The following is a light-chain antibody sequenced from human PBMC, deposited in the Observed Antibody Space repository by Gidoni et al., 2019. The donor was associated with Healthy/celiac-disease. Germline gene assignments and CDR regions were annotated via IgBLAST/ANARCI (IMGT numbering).Light chain of an antibody. CDR2: EVS. J-gene: IGLJ2*01. V-gene: IGLV2-8*01. CDR3: SSYAGSNNLV. CDR1: SSDVGGYNY. Sequence: PGQSVTISCTGTSSDVGGYNYVSWYQQHPGKAPKLMIYEVSKRPSGVPDRFSGSKSGNTASLTVSGLQAEDEADYYCSSYAGSNNLVFGGGTKLTVL.